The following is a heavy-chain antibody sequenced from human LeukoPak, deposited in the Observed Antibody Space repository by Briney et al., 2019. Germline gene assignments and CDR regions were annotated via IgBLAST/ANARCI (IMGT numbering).Heavy chain of an antibody. D-gene: IGHD3-22*01. CDR3: ARDYYDSSGYHYYYMDV. CDR2: IKQDGSEK. V-gene: IGHV3-7*01. Sequence: GGSLRLSCAASGFTFSSYWMSWVRQAPGKGLEWVANIKQDGSEKYYVDSVKGRFTISRDNAKNSLYLQMNSLRAEDTAVYYCARDYYDSSGYHYYYMDVWGKGTTVTISS. CDR1: GFTFSSYW. J-gene: IGHJ6*03.